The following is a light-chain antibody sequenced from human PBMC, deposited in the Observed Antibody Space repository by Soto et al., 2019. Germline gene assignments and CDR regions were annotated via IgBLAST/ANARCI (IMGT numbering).Light chain of an antibody. CDR2: DAS. CDR3: QHYNSYSEA. Sequence: DIQMTQSPSSLSASVGDRVTITCRASQNINSYLNWYQQKPGRAPKLLIYDASNLEAGVPSRFSGSGSGTEFTLTISSLQPDDFATYYCQHYNSYSEAFGQGTKVDIK. CDR1: QNINSY. V-gene: IGKV1-5*01. J-gene: IGKJ1*01.